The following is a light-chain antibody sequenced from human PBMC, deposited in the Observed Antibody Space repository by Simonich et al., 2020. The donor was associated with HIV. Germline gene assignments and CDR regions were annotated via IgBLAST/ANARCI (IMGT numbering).Light chain of an antibody. CDR1: SSDVGRYDL. J-gene: IGLJ3*02. CDR2: EGN. V-gene: IGLV2-23*01. Sequence: QSDLTQPASVSGSPGKSITISCTGTSSDVGRYDLVSWYQQHPGKAPKLMIYEGNKRPSGVSNRFTGSKSGNTASLTISGLQAEDEADYYCCSYAGSSTWVFGGGTKLTVL. CDR3: CSYAGSSTWV.